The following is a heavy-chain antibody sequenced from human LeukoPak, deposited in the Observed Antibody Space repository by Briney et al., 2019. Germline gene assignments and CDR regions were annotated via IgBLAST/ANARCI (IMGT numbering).Heavy chain of an antibody. J-gene: IGHJ5*02. V-gene: IGHV4-38-2*02. D-gene: IGHD3-3*01. CDR2: IYHSGGT. Sequence: SETLSLTCTVSGYSISSGYYWGWIRQPPGRGLEWIGSIYHSGGTYYNPSLKSRVTISVDTSKNQFSLKLSSVTAADTAVYYCARAGYYDFWSGDNWFDPWGQGTLVTVSS. CDR3: ARAGYYDFWSGDNWFDP. CDR1: GYSISSGYY.